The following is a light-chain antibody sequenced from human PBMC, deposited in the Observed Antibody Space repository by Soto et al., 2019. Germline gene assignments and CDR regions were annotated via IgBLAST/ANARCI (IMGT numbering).Light chain of an antibody. Sequence: QSALAQPASVSGFPGQSITISCSGTNSDIGSYNFVSWFQKHPGKAPKLMIYEVSNRPSGVSNRFSGSKSGNTASLTISGLQAEDEADYYCSSYTSSSTLYVFGTGTKLTVL. J-gene: IGLJ1*01. CDR1: NSDIGSYNF. CDR2: EVS. V-gene: IGLV2-14*02. CDR3: SSYTSSSTLYV.